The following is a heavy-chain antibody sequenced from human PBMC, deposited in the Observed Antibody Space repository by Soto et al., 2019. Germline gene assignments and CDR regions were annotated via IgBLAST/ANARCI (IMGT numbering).Heavy chain of an antibody. CDR2: IYYSGST. CDR1: GGSISSGGYY. J-gene: IGHJ4*02. Sequence: QVQLQESGPGLVKPSQTLSLTCTVSGGSISSGGYYWSWIRQHPGKGLEWIGYIYYSGSTYYNPSLKSRVTVSVDTPKNQCSLKLSSVTAADTALYYCAAELGFGPRFDSWGQGTLVTVSS. CDR3: AAELGFGPRFDS. D-gene: IGHD3-3*01. V-gene: IGHV4-31*03.